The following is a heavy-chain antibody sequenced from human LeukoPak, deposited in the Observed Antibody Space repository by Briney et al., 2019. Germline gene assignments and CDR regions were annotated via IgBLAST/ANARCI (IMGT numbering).Heavy chain of an antibody. D-gene: IGHD6-19*01. V-gene: IGHV3-30-3*01. CDR2: ISYDGSNK. CDR3: ASIAVASFDY. J-gene: IGHJ4*02. Sequence: PGGSLRLSCAASGFTFSSYAMHWVRQAPGKGLEWVAVISYDGSNKYYAYSVKGRFTISRDNSKNTLYLQMNSLRAEDTAVYYCASIAVASFDYWGQGTLVTVSS. CDR1: GFTFSSYA.